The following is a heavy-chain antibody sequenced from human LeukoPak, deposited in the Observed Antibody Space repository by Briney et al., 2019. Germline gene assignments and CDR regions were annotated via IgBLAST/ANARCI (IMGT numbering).Heavy chain of an antibody. D-gene: IGHD6-19*01. CDR3: AREHSSGWQITYYFDY. CDR2: IYTSGST. V-gene: IGHV4-4*07. Sequence: PSETLSLTCTVSGGSISSYYWSWIRQPAGKGLEWIGRIYTSGSTNYNPSLKSRVTMSVDTSKNQFSLKLSSVTAADTAVYYCAREHSSGWQITYYFDYWGQGTLVTVSS. CDR1: GGSISSYY. J-gene: IGHJ4*02.